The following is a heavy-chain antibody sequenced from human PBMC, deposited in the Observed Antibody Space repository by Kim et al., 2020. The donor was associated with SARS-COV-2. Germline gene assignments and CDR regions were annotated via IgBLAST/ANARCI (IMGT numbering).Heavy chain of an antibody. D-gene: IGHD1-1*01. CDR3: ARDRRTTRRGMDV. J-gene: IGHJ6*02. CDR1: GGSISSGGYY. CDR2: IYYSGST. Sequence: SETLSLTCTVSGGSISSGGYYWSWIRQHPGKGLEWIGYIYYSGSTYYNPSLNSRVTISVDTSKNQFSLKLSSVTAADTAVYYCARDRRTTRRGMDVWGQGTTVTVSS. V-gene: IGHV4-31*03.